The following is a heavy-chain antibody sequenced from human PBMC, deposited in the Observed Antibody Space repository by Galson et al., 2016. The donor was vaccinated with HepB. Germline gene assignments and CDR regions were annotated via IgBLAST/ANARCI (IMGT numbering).Heavy chain of an antibody. J-gene: IGHJ5*02. V-gene: IGHV4/OR15-8*02. CDR3: TTGELVRGFDP. CDR2: IHHSADT. Sequence: SETLSPTCVVSGGSIKSKDWWNWVRQPPGKGLEWFGEIHHSADTNYNVSLKNRVSMSMDESQNQFSLKLTAVTAADTAVYYCTTGELVRGFDPWGQGTLVTVSS. D-gene: IGHD2-21*01. CDR1: GGSIKSKDW.